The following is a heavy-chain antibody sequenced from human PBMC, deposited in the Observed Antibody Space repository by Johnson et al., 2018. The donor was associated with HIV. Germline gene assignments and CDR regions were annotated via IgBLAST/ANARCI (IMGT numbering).Heavy chain of an antibody. J-gene: IGHJ3*02. D-gene: IGHD3-16*01. CDR1: GFTFSSYA. V-gene: IGHV3-64*01. Sequence: EVQLVESGGGLVQPGGSLRLSCAASGFTFSSYAINWARQAPGKGLEYVSGITGNGGSTYYANSVKGRFTISRDNSKNTLYLQMGSLRAEDMAVYYCARDPLENDYIWGQGAFDIWGQGTMVTVSS. CDR3: ARDPLENDYIWGQGAFDI. CDR2: ITGNGGST.